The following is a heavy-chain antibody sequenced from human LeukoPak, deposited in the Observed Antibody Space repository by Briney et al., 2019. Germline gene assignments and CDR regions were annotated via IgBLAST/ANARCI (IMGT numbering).Heavy chain of an antibody. J-gene: IGHJ5*02. CDR3: ARRLTQYDCFDP. D-gene: IGHD2-2*01. CDR2: TYYMSTWYN. Sequence: SQTLSLTCAISGDSVSSNSVTWNWIRQSPSSGLEWLGRTYYMSTWYNDYAVSVRGRITVNPDTSKNQFSLHLNSVTPEDTAVYYCARRLTQYDCFDPWGQGILVTVSS. V-gene: IGHV6-1*01. CDR1: GDSVSSNSVT.